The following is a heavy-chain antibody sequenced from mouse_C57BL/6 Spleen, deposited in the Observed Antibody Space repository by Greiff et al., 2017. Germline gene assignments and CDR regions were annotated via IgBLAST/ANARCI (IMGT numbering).Heavy chain of an antibody. D-gene: IGHD3-2*02. J-gene: IGHJ2*01. CDR3: ARPYSSGYSYFDY. V-gene: IGHV1-50*01. CDR1: GYTFTSYW. Sequence: QVQLKQPGAELVKPGASVKLSCKASGYTFTSYWMQWVKQRPGQGLEWIGEIDPSDSYTNYNHKFKGKATLTVDTSSSTAYMQLSSLTSEDSAVYYCARPYSSGYSYFDYWGQGTTLTVSS. CDR2: IDPSDSYT.